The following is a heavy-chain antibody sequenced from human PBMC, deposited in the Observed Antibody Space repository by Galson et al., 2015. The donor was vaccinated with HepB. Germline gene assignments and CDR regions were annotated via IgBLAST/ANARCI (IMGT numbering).Heavy chain of an antibody. CDR2: ISYDGSNK. CDR3: AKDAWYCSGGTCYSFDY. V-gene: IGHV3-30*18. CDR1: GFTFSSYG. Sequence: SLRLSCAASGFTFSSYGMHWVRQAPGKGLEWVTVISYDGSNKYYADSVKGRFTISRDNSKNTLYLQMNSLRVEDTAVYYCAKDAWYCSGGTCYSFDYWGQGTLVTVSS. D-gene: IGHD2-15*01. J-gene: IGHJ4*02.